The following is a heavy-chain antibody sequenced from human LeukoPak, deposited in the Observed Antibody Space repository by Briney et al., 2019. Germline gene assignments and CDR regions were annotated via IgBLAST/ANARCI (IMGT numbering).Heavy chain of an antibody. J-gene: IGHJ4*02. CDR3: AKKAHYDAYAKYFDY. V-gene: IGHV3-23*01. CDR2: LSDSGVYT. Sequence: GGSLRLSCAASGFTFSNYAMTWVRQAPGKGLEWVSILSDSGVYTYYADSVKGRFTISRDNSNNMLYLQMNSPRAEDTAVYYCAKKAHYDAYAKYFDYWGQGTLVTVSS. CDR1: GFTFSNYA. D-gene: IGHD4-17*01.